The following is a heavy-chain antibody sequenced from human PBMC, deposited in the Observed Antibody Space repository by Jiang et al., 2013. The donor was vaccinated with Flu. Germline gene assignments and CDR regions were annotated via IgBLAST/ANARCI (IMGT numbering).Heavy chain of an antibody. CDR2: INPSGGST. V-gene: IGHV1-46*01. J-gene: IGHJ4*02. Sequence: KASGYTFTTYYIHWVRQAPGQGLEWMGFINPSGGSTSYAQKFQGRVTMTRDTSTSTVYMELNSLRSEDTAVYYCARNVASGFDYWGQGTLVTVSS. D-gene: IGHD7-27*01. CDR3: ARNVASGFDY. CDR1: GYTFTTYY.